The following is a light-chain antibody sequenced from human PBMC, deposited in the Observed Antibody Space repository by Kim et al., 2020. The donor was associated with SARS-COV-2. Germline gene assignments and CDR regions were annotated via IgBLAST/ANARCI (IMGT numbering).Light chain of an antibody. CDR3: CSYARGSTWV. CDR2: EGS. CDR1: NSDVGSYNL. V-gene: IGLV2-23*01. Sequence: QSVLTQPASVSGSPGQSITISCTGTNSDVGSYNLVSWYQQHPGKAPKLIIYEGSKRPSGVSIRFSGYKSGNTASLTISGLQAEDEADFYCCSYARGSTWVFGGGTQLTVL. J-gene: IGLJ3*02.